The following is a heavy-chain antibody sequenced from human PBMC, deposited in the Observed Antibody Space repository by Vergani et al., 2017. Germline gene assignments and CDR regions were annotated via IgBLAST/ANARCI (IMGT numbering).Heavy chain of an antibody. V-gene: IGHV3-21*01. J-gene: IGHJ5*02. CDR3: ARGQAGYQVLYRAYFDP. D-gene: IGHD2-2*02. CDR2: ISSSSANI. CDR1: GFTFSSYT. Sequence: VQLVESGGGLVKPGGSLRLSCAASGFTFSSYTMTWVRQAPGKGLQWVSSISSSSANIHYADSVKGRFTVSRDSGRNSLYLQMKSLRAEDTAVYYCARGQAGYQVLYRAYFDPWGQGTLVTVSS.